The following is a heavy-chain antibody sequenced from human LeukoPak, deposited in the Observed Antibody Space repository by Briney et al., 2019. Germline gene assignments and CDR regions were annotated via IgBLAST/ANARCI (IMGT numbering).Heavy chain of an antibody. J-gene: IGHJ5*02. CDR3: ARQALNWFDP. CDR1: GGSISSYY. Sequence: SETLSLTCTVSGGSISSYYWSWIRQPPGKGLEWIGYIYYSGSTNYNPSLKSRVTISVDTSKNQFSLKLSSVTAAVTAVYYCARQALNWFDPWGQGTLVTVSS. V-gene: IGHV4-59*08. CDR2: IYYSGST.